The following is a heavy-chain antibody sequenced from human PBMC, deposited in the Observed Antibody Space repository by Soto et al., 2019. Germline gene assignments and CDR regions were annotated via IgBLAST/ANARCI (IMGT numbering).Heavy chain of an antibody. CDR3: ARLSMVRGVTPAAFDI. V-gene: IGHV5-10-1*01. CDR2: IDPSDSYT. D-gene: IGHD3-10*01. Sequence: GASVKVSCKGSGYSFTSYWISWVRQMPGKGLEWMGRIDPSDSYTNYSPSFQGHVTISADKSISTAYLQWSSLKASDTAMYYCARLSMVRGVTPAAFDIWGQGTIVTVSS. CDR1: GYSFTSYW. J-gene: IGHJ3*02.